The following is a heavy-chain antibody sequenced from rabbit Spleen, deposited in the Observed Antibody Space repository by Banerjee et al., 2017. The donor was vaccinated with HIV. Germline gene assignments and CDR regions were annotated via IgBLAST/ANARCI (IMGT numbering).Heavy chain of an antibody. D-gene: IGHD4-1*01. J-gene: IGHJ6*01. CDR1: GFSFAFNDY. CDR3: ARDLAGVIGWNFCL. V-gene: IGHV1S45*01. CDR2: IHSGDSGYT. Sequence: QEQLEESGGDLVKPGASVTLTCTASGFSFAFNDYMCWVRQAPGKGLEWIACIHSGDSGYTYYATWATGRFTCSKTSSTTVTLQMTSLTAADTATYFCARDLAGVIGWNFCLWGPGTLVTVS.